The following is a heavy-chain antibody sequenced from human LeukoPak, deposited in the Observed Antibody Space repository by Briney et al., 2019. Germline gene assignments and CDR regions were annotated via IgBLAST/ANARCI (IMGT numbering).Heavy chain of an antibody. CDR1: GGSFSGYY. D-gene: IGHD2-15*01. CDR2: INHSGST. Sequence: PSETLSLTCAVYGGSFSGYYWSWIRQPPGKGLEWIGEINHSGSTYYNPSLKSRVTISVDTSKNQFSLKLSSVTAADTAVYYCARDRGRGYFDYWGQGTLVTVSS. J-gene: IGHJ4*02. V-gene: IGHV4-34*01. CDR3: ARDRGRGYFDY.